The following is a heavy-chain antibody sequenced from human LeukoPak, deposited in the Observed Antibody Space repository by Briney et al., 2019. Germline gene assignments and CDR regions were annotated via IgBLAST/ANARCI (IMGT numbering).Heavy chain of an antibody. V-gene: IGHV3-30*18. Sequence: PGGSLRLSCAASGFTFSSYGMHWVRQAPGKGLEWVAVISYDGSNKYYADSVKGRFTISRDNSKNTLYLQMNSLRAEDTAVYYCAKDPNGDYVGTFDMWGRGTMVTVSS. J-gene: IGHJ3*02. CDR3: AKDPNGDYVGTFDM. CDR2: ISYDGSNK. CDR1: GFTFSSYG. D-gene: IGHD4-17*01.